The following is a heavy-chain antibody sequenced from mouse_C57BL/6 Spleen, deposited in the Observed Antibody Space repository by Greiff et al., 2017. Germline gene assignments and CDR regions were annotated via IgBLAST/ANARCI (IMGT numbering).Heavy chain of an antibody. CDR3: ASNHYAMDY. CDR1: GYTFTSYW. V-gene: IGHV1-52*01. CDR2: IDPSDSET. J-gene: IGHJ4*01. Sequence: QVQLQQSGAELVRPGSSVKLSCKASGYTFTSYWMHWVKQRPIQGLEWIGNIDPSDSETHYNQKFKDKATLTVDKSSSTAYMQRSSLTSEDSAVYYCASNHYAMDYWGQGTSVTVSS.